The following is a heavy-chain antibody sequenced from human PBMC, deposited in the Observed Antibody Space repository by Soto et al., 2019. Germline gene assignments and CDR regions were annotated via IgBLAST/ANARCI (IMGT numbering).Heavy chain of an antibody. CDR3: AKDYYDSSGYIEAYFDY. V-gene: IGHV3-23*01. CDR2: ISGSGGST. J-gene: IGHJ4*02. Sequence: GSLRLSCAASGFTFSSYAMSWVRQAPGKGLEWVSAISGSGGSTYYADSVEGRFTISRDNSKNTLYLQMNSLRAEDTAVYYCAKDYYDSSGYIEAYFDYWGQGTLVTVSS. D-gene: IGHD3-22*01. CDR1: GFTFSSYA.